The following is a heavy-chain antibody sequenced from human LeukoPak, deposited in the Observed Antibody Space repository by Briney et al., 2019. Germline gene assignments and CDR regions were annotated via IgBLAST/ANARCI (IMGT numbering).Heavy chain of an antibody. CDR3: AREGDDFRYFDY. D-gene: IGHD2-21*02. Sequence: GGSLRLSCAASGFTFSNHWMSWVRQAPGKGLEWVANIKQDGSEKYYVDSVKGRFTISRGNAKKSLYLQINSLRAEDTAVYYCAREGDDFRYFDYWGQGTLVTVYS. CDR1: GFTFSNHW. J-gene: IGHJ4*02. V-gene: IGHV3-7*04. CDR2: IKQDGSEK.